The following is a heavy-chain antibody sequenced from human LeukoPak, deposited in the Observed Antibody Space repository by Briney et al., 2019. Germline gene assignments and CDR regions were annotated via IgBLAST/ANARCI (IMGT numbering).Heavy chain of an antibody. CDR1: GFTFSSYW. J-gene: IGHJ6*03. Sequence: GGSLRLSCAAPGFTFSSYWMHWVRQAPGKGLVWVSRINSDGSSTSYADSVKGRFTISRDNAKNTLYLQMNSLRAEDTAVYYCARDPRTATPSSWYPYYYYYYYMDVWGKGTTVTISS. CDR2: INSDGSST. V-gene: IGHV3-74*01. D-gene: IGHD6-13*01. CDR3: ARDPRTATPSSWYPYYYYYYYMDV.